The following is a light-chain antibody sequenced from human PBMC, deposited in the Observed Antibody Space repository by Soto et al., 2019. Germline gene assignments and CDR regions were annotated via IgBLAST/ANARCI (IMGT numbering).Light chain of an antibody. CDR2: DVS. CDR3: SSYTSSSTLFV. J-gene: IGLJ1*01. V-gene: IGLV2-14*01. CDR1: SSDVGGYNY. Sequence: LTQPASVSGSPGQSITISCTRTSSDVGGYNYVSWYQQHPGKAPKLMIYDVSNRPSGVSNRFSGSKSGNTASLTISGLQAEDEADYYCSSYTSSSTLFVFGTGTKVTVL.